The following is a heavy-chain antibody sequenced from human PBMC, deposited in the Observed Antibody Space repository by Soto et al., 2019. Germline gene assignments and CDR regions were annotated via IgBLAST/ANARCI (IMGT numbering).Heavy chain of an antibody. CDR1: GGSFSGYY. V-gene: IGHV4-34*01. D-gene: IGHD2-15*01. J-gene: IGHJ6*04. Sequence: PSETLSLTCAVYGGSFSGYYWSWIRQPPGKGLEWIGEINHSGSTNYNPSLKSRVTISVDTSKNQFSLKLSSVTAADTAVYYCAKGLGGSWGWVQYYYYVMAVWGKGNKVTVSS. CDR3: AKGLGGSWGWVQYYYYVMAV. CDR2: INHSGST.